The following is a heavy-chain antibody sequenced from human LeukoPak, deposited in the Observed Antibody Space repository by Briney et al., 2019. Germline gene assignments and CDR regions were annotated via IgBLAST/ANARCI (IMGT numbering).Heavy chain of an antibody. CDR3: ARDKSGIAAAGALGAFDI. V-gene: IGHV3-21*01. Sequence: GGSLRLSCAASGFTFSSYSMNWVRQAPGKGLEWVSSISSSSSYIYYADSVKGRFTISRDNAKNSLYLQMNSLRAEDTAVYYCARDKSGIAAAGALGAFDIWGQGTMVTVSS. J-gene: IGHJ3*02. CDR1: GFTFSSYS. D-gene: IGHD6-13*01. CDR2: ISSSSSYI.